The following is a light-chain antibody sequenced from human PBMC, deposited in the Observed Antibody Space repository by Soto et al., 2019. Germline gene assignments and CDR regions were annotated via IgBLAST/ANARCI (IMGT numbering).Light chain of an antibody. CDR1: DIGSKG. CDR3: QVWDSGSAHVV. V-gene: IGLV3-21*01. Sequence: SYELTQPPSVSVAAGRTASISCGGDDIGSKGVHWYQQKPGQAPVLVIYSDTDLPPVITERFSGSNSANLATLTISRVEAGDEAHYYCQVWDSGSAHVVFGGGTKLTV. J-gene: IGLJ2*01. CDR2: SDT.